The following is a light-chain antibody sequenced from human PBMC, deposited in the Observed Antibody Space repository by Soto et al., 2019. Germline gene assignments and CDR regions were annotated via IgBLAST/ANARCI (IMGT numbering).Light chain of an antibody. CDR1: QSVTNRY. CDR2: GIS. J-gene: IGKJ2*01. Sequence: ESVLTQSPGTLSLSPGERATLSCRASQSVTNRYFAWYQQRPGQAPRLRIYGISNRATGIPDRFSGSGSGTDFTLNISRLEAEDFVVYYCQQYSSLPHTFGQGTKLEVK. V-gene: IGKV3-20*01. CDR3: QQYSSLPHT.